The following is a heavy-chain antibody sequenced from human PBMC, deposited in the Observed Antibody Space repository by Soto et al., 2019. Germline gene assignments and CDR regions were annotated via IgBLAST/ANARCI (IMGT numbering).Heavy chain of an antibody. V-gene: IGHV4-4*07. CDR3: ARERGYSGYEYYYGMDV. CDR1: GGSISSYY. Sequence: PSETLSLTCTVSGGSISSYYWSWIRQPAGKGLEWIGRIYTSGSTNYNPSLKSRVTMSVDTSKNQFSLQLSSVTAADTAVYYCARERGYSGYEYYYGMDVWGQGTTVTVSS. D-gene: IGHD5-12*01. J-gene: IGHJ6*02. CDR2: IYTSGST.